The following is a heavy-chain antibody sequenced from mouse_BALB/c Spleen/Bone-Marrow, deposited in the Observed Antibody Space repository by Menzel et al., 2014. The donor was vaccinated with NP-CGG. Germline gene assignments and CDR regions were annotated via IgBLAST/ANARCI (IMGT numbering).Heavy chain of an antibody. J-gene: IGHJ2*01. V-gene: IGHV7-3*02. D-gene: IGHD1-1*02. CDR3: ARDKGGILFDY. Sequence: EVQGVESGGGLVQPGGSLRLSCATSGFTFTDYYMNWVRQPPGKALEWLGFIRNKANGYTTEYSASVKGRFTISRDNSQSILYLQMNTLGAEDSATYYCARDKGGILFDYWGQGTTLTVSS. CDR2: IRNKANGYTT. CDR1: GFTFTDYY.